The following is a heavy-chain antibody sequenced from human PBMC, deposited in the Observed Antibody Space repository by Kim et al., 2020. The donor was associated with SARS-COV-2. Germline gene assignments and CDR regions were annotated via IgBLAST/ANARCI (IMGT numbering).Heavy chain of an antibody. CDR2: IYPGDSDT. CDR1: GYSFTSYW. D-gene: IGHD5-18*01. Sequence: GESLKISCKGSGYSFTSYWIGWVRQMPGKGLEWMGIIYPGDSDTRYSPSFQGQVTISADKSISTAYLQWSSLKASDTAMYYCARHGDTAMVHPLDYYYYMDVWGKGTTVTVSS. V-gene: IGHV5-51*01. J-gene: IGHJ6*03. CDR3: ARHGDTAMVHPLDYYYYMDV.